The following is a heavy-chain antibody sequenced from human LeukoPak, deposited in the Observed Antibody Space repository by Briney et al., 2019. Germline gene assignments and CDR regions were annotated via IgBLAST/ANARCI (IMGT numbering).Heavy chain of an antibody. V-gene: IGHV3-7*01. CDR3: AKDSFVGIAGANH. CDR2: IKQDGSEK. Sequence: GGSLRLSCAASGFTFSSYWMSWVRQAPGKGLEWVANIKQDGSEKYYVDSVKGRFTISRDNAKNSLYLQMNSLRAEDTAVYYCAKDSFVGIAGANHWGQGTLVTVSS. D-gene: IGHD6-25*01. CDR1: GFTFSSYW. J-gene: IGHJ5*02.